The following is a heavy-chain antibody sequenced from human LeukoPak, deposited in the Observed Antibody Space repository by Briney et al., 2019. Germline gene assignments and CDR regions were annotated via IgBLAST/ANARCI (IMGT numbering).Heavy chain of an antibody. CDR3: AREDTYGSDWYFDL. D-gene: IGHD5-18*01. V-gene: IGHV4-59*01. Sequence: SETLSLTCTVSGGSISSYYWSWIRQPPGKGLEWIGYIYYGGSTSYNPSLKSRVTISVDTSKNQFSLKLSSVTAADTAVYYCAREDTYGSDWYFDLWGRGTLVTVSS. CDR1: GGSISSYY. CDR2: IYYGGST. J-gene: IGHJ2*01.